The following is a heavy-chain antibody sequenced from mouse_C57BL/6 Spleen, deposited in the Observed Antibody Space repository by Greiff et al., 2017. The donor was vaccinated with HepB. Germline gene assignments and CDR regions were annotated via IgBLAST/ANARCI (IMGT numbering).Heavy chain of an antibody. V-gene: IGHV1-64*01. CDR2: IHPNSGST. CDR1: GYSFTSYW. Sequence: QVQLQQPGAELVKPGASVKLSCKASGYSFTSYWMHWVKQRPGQGLEWIGMIHPNSGSTNYNEKFKSKATLTVDKSSSTAYMQLSSLTSEDSAVYYCARSFQYAMDYWGQGTSVTVSS. J-gene: IGHJ4*01. CDR3: ARSFQYAMDY.